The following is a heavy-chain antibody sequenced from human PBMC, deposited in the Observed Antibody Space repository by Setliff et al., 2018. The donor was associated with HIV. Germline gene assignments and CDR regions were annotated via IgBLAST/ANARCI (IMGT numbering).Heavy chain of an antibody. CDR2: INGGTTT. D-gene: IGHD2-8*01. V-gene: IGHV3-23*01. J-gene: IGHJ4*02. CDR3: ARDEFPYARDV. Sequence: GGSLRLSCAASGFTFSSYAMSWVRQAPGKGLEWVSVINGGTTTYYADSVKGRFTISRDNSKNMFYLQMHNVRSEDTGFYYCARDEFPYARDVWGPGTLVTVSS. CDR1: GFTFSSYA.